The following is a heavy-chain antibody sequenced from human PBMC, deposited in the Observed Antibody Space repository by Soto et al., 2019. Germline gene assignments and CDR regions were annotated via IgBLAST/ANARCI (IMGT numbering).Heavy chain of an antibody. Sequence: QVQLQEPGPGPVKPSQTLSLTCTVSGGSISSGDYYWSWIRQPPGKGLEWIGCIYYSGSPYYNPSLKSRVTLSVDTSKNQFSLKLSSVTAADTAVYYCARERPDGARLDPWGQGTLVTASS. CDR2: IYYSGSP. J-gene: IGHJ5*02. V-gene: IGHV4-30-4*01. CDR3: ARERPDGARLDP. D-gene: IGHD6-6*01. CDR1: GGSISSGDYY.